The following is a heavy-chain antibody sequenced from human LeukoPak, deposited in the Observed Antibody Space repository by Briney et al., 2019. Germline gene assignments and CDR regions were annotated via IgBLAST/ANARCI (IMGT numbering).Heavy chain of an antibody. CDR2: IKQDASEI. Sequence: PGGSLRLSCAASGVTISGYWMSWVRQAPGKGLEWVANIKQDASEIYYVGSVKGRFTISRDNAKNSVFLQMNSLRAEDTAVYYCATDGAPFDNWGQGILVTVSS. V-gene: IGHV3-7*01. CDR3: ATDGAPFDN. J-gene: IGHJ4*02. D-gene: IGHD3-10*01. CDR1: GVTISGYW.